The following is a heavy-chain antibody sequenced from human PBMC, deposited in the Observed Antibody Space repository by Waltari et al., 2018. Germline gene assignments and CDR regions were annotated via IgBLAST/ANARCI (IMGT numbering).Heavy chain of an antibody. CDR3: ARAMIVGDYFDY. CDR2: IYYSGST. V-gene: IGHV4-39*01. D-gene: IGHD3-22*01. J-gene: IGHJ4*02. Sequence: QLQLQESGPGLVKPSETLSLTCTVSGGSISSSSYYWGWIRQPPGKGLEWIGSIYYSGSTYYHPSLKSRVTISVDTSKNQFSLKLSSVTAADTAVYYCARAMIVGDYFDYWGQGTLVTVSS. CDR1: GGSISSSSYY.